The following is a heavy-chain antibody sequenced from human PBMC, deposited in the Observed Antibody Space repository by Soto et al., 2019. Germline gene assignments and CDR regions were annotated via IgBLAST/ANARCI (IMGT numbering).Heavy chain of an antibody. J-gene: IGHJ5*02. CDR3: ARQVVGYCSGGSCYSGDWFDP. CDR1: GGSISSSSYY. D-gene: IGHD2-15*01. CDR2: IYYSGST. V-gene: IGHV4-39*01. Sequence: QLQLQESGPGLVKPSETLSLTCTVSGGSISSSSYYWGWIRQPPGKGLEWIGSIYYSGSTYYNPSLKSRVSISVDTSKIQFSQKLSSVTAADTAVYYCARQVVGYCSGGSCYSGDWFDPWGQGTLVTVSS.